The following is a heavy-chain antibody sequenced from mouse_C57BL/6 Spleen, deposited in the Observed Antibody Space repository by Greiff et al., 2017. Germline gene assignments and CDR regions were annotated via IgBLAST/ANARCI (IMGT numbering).Heavy chain of an antibody. CDR3: ATIYYGNWD. Sequence: EVQLQQSGPELVKPGASVKISCKASGYSFTDYNMNWLNQSNGKSLEWIGVINPNSGTISYNQKFKGKATLTVDQTSSTAYMKLNSLTSEDAAFYYCATIYYGNWDWGQGTTLTVSS. D-gene: IGHD2-1*01. J-gene: IGHJ2*01. CDR1: GYSFTDYN. V-gene: IGHV1-39*01. CDR2: INPNSGTI.